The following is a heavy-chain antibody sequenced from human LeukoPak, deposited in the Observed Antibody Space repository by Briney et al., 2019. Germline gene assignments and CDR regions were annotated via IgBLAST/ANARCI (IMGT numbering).Heavy chain of an antibody. V-gene: IGHV5-51*01. J-gene: IGHJ6*03. CDR3: ARDYTDYDFWSGPPGCMDV. CDR1: GYSFTSYW. D-gene: IGHD3-3*01. Sequence: GESLKISCKGSGYSFTSYWIGWVRQMPGKGLEWMGIIYPGDSDTRYSPSFQGQVTISADKSISTAYLQWSSLKASDAAMYYCARDYTDYDFWSGPPGCMDVWGKGTTVTVSS. CDR2: IYPGDSDT.